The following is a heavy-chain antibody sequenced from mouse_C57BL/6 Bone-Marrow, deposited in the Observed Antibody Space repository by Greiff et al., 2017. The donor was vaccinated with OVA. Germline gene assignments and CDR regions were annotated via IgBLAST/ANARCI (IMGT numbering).Heavy chain of an antibody. CDR2: ISNGGGST. CDR1: GFTFSDYY. V-gene: IGHV5-12*01. J-gene: IGHJ3*01. Sequence: EVKLVESGGGLVQPGGSLKLSCAASGFTFSDYYMYWVRQTPEKRLEWVAYISNGGGSTYYPATVKGRFTISRDNAKNTLYLQMSRLKSEDTAMYYCARPLFAYWGQGTLVTVSA. CDR3: ARPLFAY.